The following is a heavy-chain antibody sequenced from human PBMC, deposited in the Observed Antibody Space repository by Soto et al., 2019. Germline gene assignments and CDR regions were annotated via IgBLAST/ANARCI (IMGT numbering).Heavy chain of an antibody. D-gene: IGHD3-22*01. CDR3: TRDNDSSGYYYSRHYYYGMDV. V-gene: IGHV3-49*04. CDR2: IIGEAYRGTT. CDR1: GFTFGDYA. J-gene: IGHJ6*02. Sequence: GGSLRLSCTACGFTFGDYAMSWVRQGPRYGLEWVGFIIGEAYRGTTEYTSSVTGRFTISRDDSKSIAYLQMNSLKAEATAVYYCTRDNDSSGYYYSRHYYYGMDVWGQGTTVTVSS.